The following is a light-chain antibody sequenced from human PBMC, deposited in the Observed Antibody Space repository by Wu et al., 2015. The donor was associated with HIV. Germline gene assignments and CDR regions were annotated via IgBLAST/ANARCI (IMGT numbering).Light chain of an antibody. CDR3: QQRRYWPLYT. CDR2: DVY. J-gene: IGKJ2*01. V-gene: IGKV3-11*01. Sequence: EIVLTQFPATLSLSPGERATLSCRASQSVASFLAWYQQKPGQAPRLLIYDVYNRATGIPARFSGSGSGTDFTLTISSLEPEDFAVYYCQQRRYWPLYTFGQGTKLEIK. CDR1: QSVASF.